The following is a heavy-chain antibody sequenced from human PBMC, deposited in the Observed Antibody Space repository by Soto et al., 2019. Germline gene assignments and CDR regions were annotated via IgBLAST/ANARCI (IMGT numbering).Heavy chain of an antibody. V-gene: IGHV3-9*01. Sequence: GGSLRLSCAASGFTFDDYAMHWVRQAPGKGLEWVSGISWNSGIIAYADSVKGRFTISRDNAKNSLYLQMNSLTTEDTAFYYCAKDMQPGNTMIADNWGQGTLVTVSS. D-gene: IGHD3-22*01. CDR3: AKDMQPGNTMIADN. CDR1: GFTFDDYA. CDR2: ISWNSGII. J-gene: IGHJ4*02.